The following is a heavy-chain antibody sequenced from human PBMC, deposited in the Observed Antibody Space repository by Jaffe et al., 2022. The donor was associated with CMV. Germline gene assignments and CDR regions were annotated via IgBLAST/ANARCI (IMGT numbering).Heavy chain of an antibody. D-gene: IGHD1-26*01. CDR3: ARDFGYYRFPKYYYYYYGMDV. CDR1: GFTFSSYW. Sequence: EVQLVESGGGLVQPGGSLRLSCAASGFTFSSYWMSWVRQAPGKGLEWVANIKQDGSEKYYVDSVKGRFTISRDNAKNSLYLQMNSLRAEDTAVYYCARDFGYYRFPKYYYYYYGMDVWGQGTTVTVSS. CDR2: IKQDGSEK. J-gene: IGHJ6*02. V-gene: IGHV3-7*01.